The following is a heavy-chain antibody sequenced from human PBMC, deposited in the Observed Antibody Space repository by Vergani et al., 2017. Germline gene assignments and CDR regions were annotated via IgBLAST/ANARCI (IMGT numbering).Heavy chain of an antibody. Sequence: QVQLQESGPGLVKPSETLSLTCTVSGSSISSYYWSWIRHPPGKGLEWIGYIYYSGSTNYNPSLKSRVTISVDTSKNQFSLKLSSVTAADTAVYYCARSSRWLQFDYFDYWGQGTLVTVSS. V-gene: IGHV4-59*01. CDR1: GSSISSYY. J-gene: IGHJ4*02. D-gene: IGHD5-24*01. CDR3: ARSSRWLQFDYFDY. CDR2: IYYSGST.